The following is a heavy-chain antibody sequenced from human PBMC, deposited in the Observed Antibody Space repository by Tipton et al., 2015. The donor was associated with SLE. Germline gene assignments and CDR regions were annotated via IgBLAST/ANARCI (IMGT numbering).Heavy chain of an antibody. CDR1: GGSISGYY. Sequence: TLTLTCTVFGGSISGYYWSWIRQPAGKGLEWIGRIYSSGSTIYNPSIKSRVSMSIDTSHNQFSLDLSPVAAADTAVYYCARGRLRCDSWGQGNLVTVSS. CDR3: ARGRLRCDS. V-gene: IGHV4-4*07. J-gene: IGHJ4*02. CDR2: IYSSGST. D-gene: IGHD5-12*01.